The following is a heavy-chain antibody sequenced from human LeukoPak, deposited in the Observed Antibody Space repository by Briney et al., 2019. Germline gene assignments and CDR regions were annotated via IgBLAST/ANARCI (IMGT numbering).Heavy chain of an antibody. J-gene: IGHJ3*01. CDR1: GGPFSDYY. D-gene: IGHD1-14*01. V-gene: IGHV4-34*01. Sequence: SETLSLTCAVYGGPFSDYYWSWIRQPPGKGLEWIGKINHSGSTNYSPSLKSRVTISVDTSKKQFSLKLSSVTAADTAVYYCARSRDRYWDAFDVWGQGTMVTVSS. CDR3: ARSRDRYWDAFDV. CDR2: INHSGST.